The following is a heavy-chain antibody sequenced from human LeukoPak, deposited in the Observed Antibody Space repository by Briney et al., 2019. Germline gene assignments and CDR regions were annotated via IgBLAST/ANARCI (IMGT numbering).Heavy chain of an antibody. CDR3: ARVHLGYCSSTSCFWFDP. CDR1: GGSISSGGYS. Sequence: PSQTLSLTCAVSGGSISSGGYSWSWIRQPPGKGLEWIGYIYHSGSTCYNPSLKSRVTISVDRSKNQFSLKLSSVTAADTAVYYCARVHLGYCSSTSCFWFDPWGQGTLVTVSS. V-gene: IGHV4-30-2*01. D-gene: IGHD2-2*01. J-gene: IGHJ5*02. CDR2: IYHSGST.